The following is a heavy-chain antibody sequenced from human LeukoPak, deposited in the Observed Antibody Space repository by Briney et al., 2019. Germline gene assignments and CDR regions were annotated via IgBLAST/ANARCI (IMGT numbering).Heavy chain of an antibody. V-gene: IGHV4-34*01. CDR3: ASRSGYSSGWYADYYYYYMDV. J-gene: IGHJ6*03. CDR1: GGSFSGYY. D-gene: IGHD6-19*01. CDR2: INRSGST. Sequence: SETLSLTCAVYGGSFSGYYWSWIRQPPGKGLEWIGEINRSGSTNYNPSLKSRVTISVDKSKNQFSLKLSSVTAADTAVYYCASRSGYSSGWYADYYYYYMDVWGKGTTVTVSS.